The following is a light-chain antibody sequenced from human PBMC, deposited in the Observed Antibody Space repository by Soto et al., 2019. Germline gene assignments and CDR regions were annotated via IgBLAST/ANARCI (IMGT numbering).Light chain of an antibody. CDR1: QSVSSSY. V-gene: IGKV3-15*01. CDR2: GAS. CDR3: QQYNNWLYT. Sequence: PGERATLSCRASQSVSSSYLAWYQQKPGQAPRLLIYGASTRATGIPGRFRGSGSGTEFTLTITSLQSEDFAVYFCQQYNNWLYTFGQGTKVDIK. J-gene: IGKJ2*01.